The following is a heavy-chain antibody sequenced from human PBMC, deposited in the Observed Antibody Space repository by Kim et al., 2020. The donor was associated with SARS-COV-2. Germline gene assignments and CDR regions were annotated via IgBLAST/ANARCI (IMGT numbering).Heavy chain of an antibody. CDR2: IRSKAYGGTT. V-gene: IGHV3-49*03. CDR1: GFTFGDYA. J-gene: IGHJ4*02. Sequence: GGSLRLSCTASGFTFGDYAMSWFRQAPGKGLEWVGFIRSKAYGGTTEYAASVKGRFTISRDDSKSIAYLQMNSLKTEDTAVYYCTRDLRGLGSGGSCPFDYWGQGTLVTVSS. CDR3: TRDLRGLGSGGSCPFDY. D-gene: IGHD2-15*01.